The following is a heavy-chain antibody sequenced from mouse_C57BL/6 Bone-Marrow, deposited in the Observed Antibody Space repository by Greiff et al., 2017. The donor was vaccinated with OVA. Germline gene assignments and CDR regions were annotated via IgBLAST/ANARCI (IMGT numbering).Heavy chain of an antibody. CDR3: ARPFYYYGSSFAC. CDR2: IDPSDSYT. CDR1: GYTFTSYW. Sequence: QVQLQQPGAELVMPGASVKLSCKASGYTFTSYWMHWVKQRPGQGLEWIGEIDPSDSYTNYNQKFKGKSTLTVDKSSSTAYMQLSSLTSEDSAVYYCARPFYYYGSSFACWGQGTLVTVSA. J-gene: IGHJ3*01. D-gene: IGHD1-1*01. V-gene: IGHV1-69*01.